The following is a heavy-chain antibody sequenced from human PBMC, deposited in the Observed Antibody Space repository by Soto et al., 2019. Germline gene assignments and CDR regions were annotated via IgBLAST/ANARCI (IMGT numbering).Heavy chain of an antibody. CDR1: GYTFTNKW. Sequence: EVQLVQSGPEVKKPGESLKISCKGSGYTFTNKWIGWVRQMPGKGLEWMGIIYPGDSDTTYGPAFQGQVIISADKSISTAYLQWSSLKASDTAMYYCARLTFGASDAFDIWGQGTMVTVSS. CDR2: IYPGDSDT. J-gene: IGHJ3*02. D-gene: IGHD3-16*01. CDR3: ARLTFGASDAFDI. V-gene: IGHV5-51*03.